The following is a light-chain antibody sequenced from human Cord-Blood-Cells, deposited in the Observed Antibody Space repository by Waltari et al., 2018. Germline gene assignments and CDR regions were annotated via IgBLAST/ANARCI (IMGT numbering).Light chain of an antibody. CDR2: KAS. CDR3: QQYNSYPKYT. V-gene: IGKV1-5*03. CDR1: QSISSW. Sequence: DIQMTQSPSTLSASVGDRVTITSRASQSISSWLDWYQQKPGKAPKLLIDKASSLESGVPSSFSGSGSGTEFTLTISSLQPDDFATYYCQQYNSYPKYTFGQGTKLEIK. J-gene: IGKJ2*01.